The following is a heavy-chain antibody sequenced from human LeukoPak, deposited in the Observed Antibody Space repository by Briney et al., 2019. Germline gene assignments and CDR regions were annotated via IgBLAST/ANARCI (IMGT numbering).Heavy chain of an antibody. CDR3: ARSLPNPRFLEWLPKDY. CDR2: INHSGST. D-gene: IGHD3-3*01. Sequence: SETLSLTCAVYGGSFSGYYWSWIRQPPGKGLEWIGEINHSGSTNYNPSLKSRVTISADTSKNQFSLKLSSVTAADTAVYYCARSLPNPRFLEWLPKDYWGQGTLVTVSS. V-gene: IGHV4-34*01. CDR1: GGSFSGYY. J-gene: IGHJ4*02.